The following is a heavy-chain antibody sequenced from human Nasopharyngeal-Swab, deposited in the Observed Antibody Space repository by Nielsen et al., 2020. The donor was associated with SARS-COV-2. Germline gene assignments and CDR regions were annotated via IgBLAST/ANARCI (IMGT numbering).Heavy chain of an antibody. CDR2: ISSSGSTI. J-gene: IGHJ3*02. Sequence: GESLKISCAASGFTFSDYYMSWIRQAPGKGLEWVSYISSSGSTIYYADSVKGRFTISRDNAKNSLYLQMNSLRAEDTAVYYCARDGVRFHNYYDSSGYYMDAFDIWGQGTMVTVSS. CDR1: GFTFSDYY. V-gene: IGHV3-11*04. D-gene: IGHD3-22*01. CDR3: ARDGVRFHNYYDSSGYYMDAFDI.